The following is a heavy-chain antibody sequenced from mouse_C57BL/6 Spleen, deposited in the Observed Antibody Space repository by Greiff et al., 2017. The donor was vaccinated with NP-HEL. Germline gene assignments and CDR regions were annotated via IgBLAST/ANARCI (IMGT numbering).Heavy chain of an antibody. J-gene: IGHJ3*01. CDR1: GFSLTSYA. Sequence: QVQLKESGPGLVAPSQSLSITCTVSGFSLTSYAISWVRQPPGKGLEWLGVIWTGGGTNYNSALKSRLSISKDNSKSQVYLKMNSLQTDDTARYYCARFDYDDGGPAWFAYWGQGTLVTVSA. CDR3: ARFDYDDGGPAWFAY. D-gene: IGHD2-4*01. CDR2: IWTGGGT. V-gene: IGHV2-9-1*01.